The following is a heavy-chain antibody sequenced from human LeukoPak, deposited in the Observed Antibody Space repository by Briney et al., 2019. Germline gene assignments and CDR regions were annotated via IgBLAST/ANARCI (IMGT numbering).Heavy chain of an antibody. CDR1: GFTFSNYG. CDR2: ISGSADNT. V-gene: IGHV3-23*01. J-gene: IGHJ4*02. Sequence: GGSLRLSCAASGFTFSNYGMSWVRQAPGKGLEWVSAISGSADNTYYADSVKGRFTISRDNSKNTLYLQMNSLRAEDTAVYYCARRAGAYSHPYDYWGQGTLVTVSS. D-gene: IGHD4/OR15-4a*01. CDR3: ARRAGAYSHPYDY.